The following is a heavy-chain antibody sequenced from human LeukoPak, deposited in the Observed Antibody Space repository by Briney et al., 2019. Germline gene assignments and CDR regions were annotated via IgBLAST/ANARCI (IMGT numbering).Heavy chain of an antibody. CDR3: ARDRGIAAANNSHHYYFYYYMDV. D-gene: IGHD6-13*01. V-gene: IGHV1-46*01. CDR2: INPSGGST. Sequence: GASVKVSCKASGYTFTSYYMYWVRQAPGQGLEWMGIINPSGGSTSYAQKFQGRVTITADKSTSTAYMELSSLRSEDTAVYYCARDRGIAAANNSHHYYFYYYMDVWGKGTTVTVSS. CDR1: GYTFTSYY. J-gene: IGHJ6*03.